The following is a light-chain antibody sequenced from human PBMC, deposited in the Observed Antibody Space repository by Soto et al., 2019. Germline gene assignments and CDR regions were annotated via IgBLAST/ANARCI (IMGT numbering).Light chain of an antibody. CDR2: GAS. V-gene: IGKV3-15*01. J-gene: IGKJ4*01. CDR1: QSVTTN. Sequence: EIVMTQSPATLSVSPGERVTLSCRASQSVTTNLAWYKHKPGQAPRLLISGASTGATGIPARFSGSGSGTEFTLTINSLQSEDFAVYDCQQYDNWPVTFGGGTKVEIK. CDR3: QQYDNWPVT.